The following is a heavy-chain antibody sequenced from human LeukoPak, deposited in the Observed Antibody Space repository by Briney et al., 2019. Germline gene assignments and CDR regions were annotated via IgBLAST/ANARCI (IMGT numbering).Heavy chain of an antibody. D-gene: IGHD3-10*01. Sequence: ASVKVSCKASGGTFSSYAISWVRQAPGQGLEWMGGIIPIFGTANYAQKFQGRVTITADESTSTAYMELSSLRSEDTAVYYCARAAGFGELYDYWGQGNLVTVSS. CDR2: IIPIFGTA. J-gene: IGHJ4*02. CDR3: ARAAGFGELYDY. CDR1: GGTFSSYA. V-gene: IGHV1-69*01.